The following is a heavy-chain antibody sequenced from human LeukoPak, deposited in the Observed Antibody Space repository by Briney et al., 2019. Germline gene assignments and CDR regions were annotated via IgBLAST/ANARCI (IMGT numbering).Heavy chain of an antibody. CDR3: TGGGLVRGSLHWFDP. CDR2: IYYRSKCYS. Sequence: SQTLSLTCAISGDSVSGGSAGWNWIRQSPSRGLEWLGRIYYRSKCYSDYAISVKSRITINPDTSRNQFSLQLNSVTHDDTAVYYCTGGGLVRGSLHWFDPWGQGTLVTVSS. CDR1: GDSVSGGSAG. D-gene: IGHD3-10*01. V-gene: IGHV6-1*01. J-gene: IGHJ5*02.